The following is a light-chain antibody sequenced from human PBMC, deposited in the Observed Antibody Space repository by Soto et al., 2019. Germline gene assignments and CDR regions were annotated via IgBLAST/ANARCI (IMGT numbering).Light chain of an antibody. V-gene: IGKV3-15*01. J-gene: IGKJ5*01. CDR2: DTS. Sequence: EIVMTQSPATLSVSPGERATLSCRASQSVSIKLAWYQQKPGQAPRLLIYDTSTRATGIPARFSGSESRTEFTLTISSLQSEDFAVYYCQQYNNWPPITFGQGTRLEIK. CDR3: QQYNNWPPIT. CDR1: QSVSIK.